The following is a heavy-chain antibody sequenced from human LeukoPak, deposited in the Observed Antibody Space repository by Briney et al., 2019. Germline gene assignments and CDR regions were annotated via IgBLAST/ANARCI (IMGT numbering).Heavy chain of an antibody. V-gene: IGHV3-23*01. CDR2: LIGSGLTT. Sequence: GGSLRLSCAASGFTFSSYAMSRVRQAPGKGLEWVSALIGSGLTTYYADSVKGRSTISRDNSKNTLYLQMNSLRAEDTAVYYCAKDLGPGPDWGQGTLVTVSS. J-gene: IGHJ4*02. CDR3: AKDLGPGPD. CDR1: GFTFSSYA.